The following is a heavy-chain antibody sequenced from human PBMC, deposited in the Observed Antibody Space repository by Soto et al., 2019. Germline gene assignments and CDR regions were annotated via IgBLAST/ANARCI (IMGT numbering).Heavy chain of an antibody. Sequence: QVHLEESGGGLVKPGGSLRLSCTASGFIFSDYYMSWIRQAPGKGLEWVSDISNSGRMTHHADSVEGRFTISRDNAKDSLYLQMNSLRPEDSAMYYCARDHGGGGLTLEYWGQGTLVTVSS. J-gene: IGHJ4*02. D-gene: IGHD3-16*01. CDR1: GFIFSDYY. V-gene: IGHV3-11*01. CDR2: ISNSGRMT. CDR3: ARDHGGGGLTLEY.